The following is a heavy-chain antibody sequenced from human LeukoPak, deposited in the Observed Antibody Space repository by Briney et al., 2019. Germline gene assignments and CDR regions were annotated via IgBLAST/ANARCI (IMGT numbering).Heavy chain of an antibody. CDR2: IYHSGST. CDR3: ARSPRYSSGWYNY. V-gene: IGHV4-4*02. D-gene: IGHD6-19*01. CDR1: GGSISSSNW. Sequence: PSETLSLTCAVSGGSISSSNWWSWVRQPPGKGLEWIGEIYHSGSTNYNPFLKSRVTISVDKSKNQFSLKLSSVTAADTAVYYCARSPRYSSGWYNYWGQGTLVTVSS. J-gene: IGHJ4*02.